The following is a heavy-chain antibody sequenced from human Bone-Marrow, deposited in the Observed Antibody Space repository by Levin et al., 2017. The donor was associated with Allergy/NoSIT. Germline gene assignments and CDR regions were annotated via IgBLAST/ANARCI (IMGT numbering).Heavy chain of an antibody. J-gene: IGHJ4*02. CDR3: ARADYVWGSYRFDL. D-gene: IGHD3-16*02. CDR1: GDTFSNSY. Sequence: GESLKISCTASGDTFSNSYIHWVRQAPGQGPEWVGVISPSGDSTSYAHKFQDKVTMTRDTSTDTVHLELTSLRSEDTAIYYCARADYVWGSYRFDLWGPGTLVTVSS. V-gene: IGHV1-46*01. CDR2: ISPSGDST.